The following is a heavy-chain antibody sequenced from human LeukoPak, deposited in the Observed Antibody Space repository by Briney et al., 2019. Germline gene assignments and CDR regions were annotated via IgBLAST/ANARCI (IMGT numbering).Heavy chain of an antibody. Sequence: PGGSLRLSCAASGFTFSDSYMSWIRQAPGKGLEWLSFISSGGSPIKYADSMKGRFTISRDDAKNSLYLQMNSLRAEDTAVYYCATSSLYFDNWGQGTLVTVSS. J-gene: IGHJ4*02. CDR1: GFTFSDSY. V-gene: IGHV3-11*04. CDR2: ISSGGSPI. CDR3: ATSSLYFDN.